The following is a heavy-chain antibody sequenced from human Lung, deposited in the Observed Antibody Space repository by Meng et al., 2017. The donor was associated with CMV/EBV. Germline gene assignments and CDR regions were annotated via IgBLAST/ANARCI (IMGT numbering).Heavy chain of an antibody. J-gene: IGHJ4*02. CDR2: IWYDGSNK. Sequence: GESLKISCAASGFTFSSYGMHWVRQAPGQGLEWVAVIWYDGSNKYYADSVKGRFTISRDNSKNTLYLQMNSLRAEDTAVYYCAKDRAPPEDYYFDYWGQGTXVTVSS. D-gene: IGHD1-26*01. CDR3: AKDRAPPEDYYFDY. CDR1: GFTFSSYG. V-gene: IGHV3-33*06.